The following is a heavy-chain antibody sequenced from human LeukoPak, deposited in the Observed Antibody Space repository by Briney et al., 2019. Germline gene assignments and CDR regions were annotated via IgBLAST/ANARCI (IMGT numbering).Heavy chain of an antibody. Sequence: GGSLRLSCAASGFTFSSYGMHWVRQAPGKGLEWVAVISYDGSNKYYADSVKGRFTISRDNSKNTLYLQMNSLRAEDTAVYYCAKRVSHYYGSGPTDYYYGMDVWGQGTTVTVSS. CDR3: AKRVSHYYGSGPTDYYYGMDV. CDR2: ISYDGSNK. D-gene: IGHD3-10*01. CDR1: GFTFSSYG. J-gene: IGHJ6*02. V-gene: IGHV3-30*18.